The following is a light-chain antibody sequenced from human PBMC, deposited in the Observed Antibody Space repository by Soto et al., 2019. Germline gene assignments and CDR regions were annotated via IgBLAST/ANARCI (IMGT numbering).Light chain of an antibody. V-gene: IGKV3-20*01. J-gene: IGKJ1*01. CDR1: QSVSNSY. CDR2: GAS. Sequence: EIVLTQTPGTLSLSPGERATLSCRASQSVSNSYLAWYQQKAGQAPRLLIYGASSRATGIPDRCSGSGSGTDFTLTISRLEPEDFSVYYCQQYGSSPWPFGQGTKVDIK. CDR3: QQYGSSPWP.